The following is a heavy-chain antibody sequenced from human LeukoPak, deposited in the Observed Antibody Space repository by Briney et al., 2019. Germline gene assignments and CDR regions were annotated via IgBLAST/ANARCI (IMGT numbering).Heavy chain of an antibody. CDR2: ISSSGTTT. Sequence: PGGSLRLSCAPSGFTFRTHEMNWVRHAPGKGLEWVSCISSSGTTTYYADSVKGRFTISRDNAKNSLYLQMNSLRAEDTAVYYCAREAGDYGDYFDYWGQGMLVTVSS. CDR1: GFTFRTHE. D-gene: IGHD4-17*01. J-gene: IGHJ4*02. CDR3: AREAGDYGDYFDY. V-gene: IGHV3-48*03.